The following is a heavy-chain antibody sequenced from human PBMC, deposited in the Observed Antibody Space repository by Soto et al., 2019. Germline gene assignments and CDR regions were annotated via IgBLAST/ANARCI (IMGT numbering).Heavy chain of an antibody. J-gene: IGHJ3*02. D-gene: IGHD3-22*01. V-gene: IGHV3-23*01. Sequence: PGGSLRLSCAASGFTFSSYAMSWVRQAPGKGLEWVSAISGSGGSTYYADSVKGRITISRDNSKNTLYLQMNSLRAEDTAVYYCAKGAVDYYDSSGYYYWRYAFDIWGQGTMVTV. CDR2: ISGSGGST. CDR3: AKGAVDYYDSSGYYYWRYAFDI. CDR1: GFTFSSYA.